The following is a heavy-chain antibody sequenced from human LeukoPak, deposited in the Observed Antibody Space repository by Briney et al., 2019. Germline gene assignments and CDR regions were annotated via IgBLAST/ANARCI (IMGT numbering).Heavy chain of an antibody. Sequence: GASVKVSCKASGYTFTSYGISWVRLAPGQGLEWMGWISAYNGNTNYAQKLQGRVTMTTDTSTSTAYMELRSLRSDDTAVYYCARDSGSYMSGAFDIWGQGTMVTVSS. CDR3: ARDSGSYMSGAFDI. D-gene: IGHD1-26*01. CDR1: GYTFTSYG. CDR2: ISAYNGNT. V-gene: IGHV1-18*01. J-gene: IGHJ3*02.